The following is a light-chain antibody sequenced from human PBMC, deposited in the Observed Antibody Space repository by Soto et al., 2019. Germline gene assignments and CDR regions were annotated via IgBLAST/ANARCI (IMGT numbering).Light chain of an antibody. CDR2: LGS. Sequence: DIVMTQSPLSLPVTPGEPASISCKSSQSLLHSNGYNFLNWYLQKPGQSPQLLIYLGSNRASGVPDRVSGSGSGTDFTLKISRVEAEDVGVYYCMQALQTWTFGQGTKVEV. J-gene: IGKJ1*01. CDR3: MQALQTWT. V-gene: IGKV2-28*01. CDR1: QSLLHSNGYNF.